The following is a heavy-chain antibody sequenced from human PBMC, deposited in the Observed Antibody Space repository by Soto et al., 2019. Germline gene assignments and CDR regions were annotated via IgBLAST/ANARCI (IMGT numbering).Heavy chain of an antibody. CDR3: TTLNSSGFDY. CDR1: GFTFSSYW. CDR2: IDTDGRDT. J-gene: IGHJ4*02. D-gene: IGHD5-18*01. Sequence: PGGSLRLSCAASGFTFSSYWMHWFRQAPGKGLVWVSYIDTDGRDTKYEDSVKGRFTISRANPKNTVYLQMNSLRADDTAVYYCTTLNSSGFDYSGQGTLVHVYS. V-gene: IGHV3-74*03.